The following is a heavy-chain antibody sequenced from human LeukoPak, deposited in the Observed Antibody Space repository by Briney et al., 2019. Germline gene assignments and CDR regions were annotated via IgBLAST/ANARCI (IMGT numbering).Heavy chain of an antibody. D-gene: IGHD3-16*01. Sequence: PSETLSLTCAVSGGSITNSNWWSWVRQPPGKGLEWIGEIYHSGDTNYNPSLKSRVTISVDKSKIRFSLKLSSVTAADTAVYYCARAVMATNYYFDYWGQGTLVTVSS. CDR3: ARAVMATNYYFDY. V-gene: IGHV4-4*02. CDR1: GGSITNSNW. J-gene: IGHJ4*02. CDR2: IYHSGDT.